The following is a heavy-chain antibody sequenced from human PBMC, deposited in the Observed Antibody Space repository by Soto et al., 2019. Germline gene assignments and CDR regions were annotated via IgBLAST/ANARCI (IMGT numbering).Heavy chain of an antibody. D-gene: IGHD2-15*01. CDR3: ARGRYCLTGRCFPNWFDS. V-gene: IGHV4-30-4*01. J-gene: IGHJ5*01. CDR2: IYKSATT. Sequence: SETLSLTCSVSGDSVSSVDYFWAWIRQPPGRALEYIGYIYKSATTYYNPSFESRVAISLDTSKSQFSLNVASVTAADTAVYFCARGRYCLTGRCFPNWFDSWGQGTLVTVSS. CDR1: GDSVSSVDYF.